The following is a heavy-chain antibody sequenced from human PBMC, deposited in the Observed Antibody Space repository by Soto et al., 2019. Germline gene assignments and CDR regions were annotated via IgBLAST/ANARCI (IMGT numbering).Heavy chain of an antibody. CDR2: MSYDGSN. V-gene: IGHV3-30-3*01. CDR1: GFTFSVYA. Sequence: QVHLVESGGGVVQPGRSLRLSCAASGFTFSVYALHWVRQAPGKGLDWLATMSYDGSNYGDSMKGRITISRDNSKNTLVLEMNRLRAEDTGVYYCVREGLQDDALDFWGQGTMVTVSS. J-gene: IGHJ3*01. CDR3: VREGLQDDALDF. D-gene: IGHD4-4*01.